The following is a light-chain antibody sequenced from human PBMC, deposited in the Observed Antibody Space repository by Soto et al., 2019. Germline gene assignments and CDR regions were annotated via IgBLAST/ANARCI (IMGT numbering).Light chain of an antibody. CDR1: QSVSSN. J-gene: IGKJ4*01. CDR2: GAS. CDR3: QQYNNWLT. V-gene: IGKV3-15*01. Sequence: EIVMTQSPATLSVSPGERATLPCRASQSVSSNLAWYQQKPGQAPRLLIYGASTRATGIPARFGGSGSGTEFTLTISSLQSEDFAVYYCQQYNNWLTFGGGTKVDIK.